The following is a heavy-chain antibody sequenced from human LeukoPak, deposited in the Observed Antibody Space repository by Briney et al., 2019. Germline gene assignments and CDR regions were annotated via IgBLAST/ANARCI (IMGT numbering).Heavy chain of an antibody. J-gene: IGHJ4*02. D-gene: IGHD3-10*01. Sequence: GSLRLSCAASGFTVSSNYMSWVRQAPGKGLEWVSVIYIGGSTYYADSVKGRFTISRHNSKNTLYLQMNSLRAEDTAVYYCASSLYMVRGVGSYFDYWGQGTLVTVSS. V-gene: IGHV3-53*04. CDR3: ASSLYMVRGVGSYFDY. CDR2: IYIGGST. CDR1: GFTVSSNY.